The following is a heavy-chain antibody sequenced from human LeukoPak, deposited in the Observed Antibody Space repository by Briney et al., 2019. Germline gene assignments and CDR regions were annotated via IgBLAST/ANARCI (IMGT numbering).Heavy chain of an antibody. CDR3: AREQLFNTLNYDYVWGSYRMMYYFDY. CDR1: GFTFSSYS. D-gene: IGHD3-16*02. J-gene: IGHJ4*02. V-gene: IGHV3-48*01. CDR2: ISSSSSTI. Sequence: GGSLRLSCAASGFTFSSYSMYWVRQAPGKGLEWVSYISSSSSTIYYADSVKGRFTISRDNAKNSLYLQMNSLRAEDTAVYYCAREQLFNTLNYDYVWGSYRMMYYFDYWGQGTLVTVSS.